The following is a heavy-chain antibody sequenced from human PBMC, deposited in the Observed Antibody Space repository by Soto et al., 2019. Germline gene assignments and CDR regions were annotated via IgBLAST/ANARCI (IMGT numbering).Heavy chain of an antibody. V-gene: IGHV3-23*01. CDR3: AKARYSSGWNYFDY. Sequence: PGGSLRLSCAASGFTFSSYAVHWVRQAPGKGLEWVSAISGSGGSTYYADSVKGRFTISRDKSKNTLYLQMNSLRAEDTAVYYCAKARYSSGWNYFDYWGQGTLVTVSS. CDR2: ISGSGGST. CDR1: GFTFSSYA. J-gene: IGHJ4*02. D-gene: IGHD6-19*01.